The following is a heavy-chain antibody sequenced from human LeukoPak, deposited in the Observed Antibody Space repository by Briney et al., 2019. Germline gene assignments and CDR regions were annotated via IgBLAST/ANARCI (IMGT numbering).Heavy chain of an antibody. D-gene: IGHD5-18*01. J-gene: IGHJ4*02. V-gene: IGHV1-2*02. CDR2: INPNNGDT. Sequence: GASVKVSCKASGYTFTGYFLHWVRQAPGQGLEWMGWINPNNGDTNYAQKFQGRVTMTRDTSINTAYMELGRLTSDDTAVYYCARVVGQGTAMPSRDYFDYWGQGTLVIVSS. CDR1: GYTFTGYF. CDR3: ARVVGQGTAMPSRDYFDY.